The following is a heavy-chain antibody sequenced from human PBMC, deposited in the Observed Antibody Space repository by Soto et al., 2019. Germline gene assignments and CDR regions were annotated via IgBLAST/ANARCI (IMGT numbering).Heavy chain of an antibody. V-gene: IGHV3-30*18. J-gene: IGHJ4*01. D-gene: IGHD6-19*01. CDR2: ISYDGSNK. CDR1: GFTFSSYG. CDR3: AKVPGEYNSGWQYGH. Sequence: GGSLRLSCAASGFTFSSYGMHWVRQAPGKGLEWVAIISYDGSNKFYADSVKGRFTISRDNSRNTLYLQMNSLRADDTAVYYCAKVPGEYNSGWQYGHWGQGTPVTV.